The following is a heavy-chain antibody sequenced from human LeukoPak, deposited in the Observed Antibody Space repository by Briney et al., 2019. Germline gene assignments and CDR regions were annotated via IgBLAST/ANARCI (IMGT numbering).Heavy chain of an antibody. CDR3: VKSAGKDGYRDVFDI. Sequence: GGSLRLSCVPSGITFSNSALSWVRQAPGKGLEWVSTITKSGDQTHYADSVRGLFTISRDIFKNTLYLQMNSLRAEDTAVYHCVKSAGKDGYRDVFDIWGQGTVVTVSS. CDR2: ITKSGDQT. D-gene: IGHD5-24*01. J-gene: IGHJ3*02. CDR1: GITFSNSA. V-gene: IGHV3-23*01.